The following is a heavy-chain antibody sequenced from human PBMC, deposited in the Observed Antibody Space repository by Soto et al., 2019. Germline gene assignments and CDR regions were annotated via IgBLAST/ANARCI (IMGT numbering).Heavy chain of an antibody. CDR3: ARVGYSYGSGSALNLFDP. J-gene: IGHJ5*02. CDR2: IYYSGST. CDR1: GGAISSYY. V-gene: IGHV4-59*01. Sequence: SETLSLTCTVSGGAISSYYWSWIRQPPGKGLEWIGYIYYSGSTNYNPSLKSRVTISVDTSKNQFSLKLSSVTAADTAVYYCARVGYSYGSGSALNLFDPWGQGTLVTVSS. D-gene: IGHD5-18*01.